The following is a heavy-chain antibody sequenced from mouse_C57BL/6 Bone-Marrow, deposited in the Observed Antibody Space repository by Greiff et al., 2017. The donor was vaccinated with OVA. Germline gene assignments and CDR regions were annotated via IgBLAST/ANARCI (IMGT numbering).Heavy chain of an antibody. CDR3: AREGYYGSKDYYAMDY. CDR1: GFTFSSYA. CDR2: ISDGGSYT. Sequence: EVQLVESGGGLAKPGGSLKLSCAASGFTFSSYAMSWVRQTPEQRLEWVATISDGGSYTYYPDNVKGRFTISRDNAKNNLYLQMSHLKSEDTAMYYCAREGYYGSKDYYAMDYWGQGTSVTVSS. J-gene: IGHJ4*01. V-gene: IGHV5-4*01. D-gene: IGHD1-1*01.